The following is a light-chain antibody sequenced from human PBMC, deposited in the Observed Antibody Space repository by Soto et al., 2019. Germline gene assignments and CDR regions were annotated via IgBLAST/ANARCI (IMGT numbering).Light chain of an antibody. J-gene: IGLJ1*01. V-gene: IGLV2-23*01. CDR1: SSDVGSYNL. CDR3: CSYAGSSTLKV. CDR2: EGS. Sequence: QSALTQPASVSGSPGQSITISCTGTSSDVGSYNLVSWYQQHPGKAPKLMIYEGSKRPSGVSNRVSGSKSGNTASLTISGLQAEDEADYYCCSYAGSSTLKVFGTGTKVTVL.